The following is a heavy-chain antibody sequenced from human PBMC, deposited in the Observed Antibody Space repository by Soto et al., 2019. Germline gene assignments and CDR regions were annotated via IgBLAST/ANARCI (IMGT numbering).Heavy chain of an antibody. CDR1: GFTFSSYG. V-gene: IGHV3-30*18. CDR2: ISYDGSNK. D-gene: IGHD6-19*01. J-gene: IGHJ4*02. Sequence: LRLSCAASGFTFSSYGIHWVRQSPCKVLDLVAVISYDGSNKYYADSVKGRFTISRDNSKNTLYLQMNSLRAEDTAVYYCAKEGGQQWLAFYYFDYWGQGTLVTVSS. CDR3: AKEGGQQWLAFYYFDY.